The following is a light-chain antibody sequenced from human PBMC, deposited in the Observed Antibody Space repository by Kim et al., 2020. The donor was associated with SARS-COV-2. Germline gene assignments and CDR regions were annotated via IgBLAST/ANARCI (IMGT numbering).Light chain of an antibody. CDR2: QHS. CDR3: QAWDSSTVV. J-gene: IGLJ2*01. V-gene: IGLV3-1*01. Sequence: SYELTQPPSVSVSPGQTATITCSGDKLGDKYACWSQQKPGQSPVLVIYQHSKRPSGIPERFFGSNSGNTANLTISGTQAMEEADYYCQAWDSSTVVFGGG. CDR1: KLGDKY.